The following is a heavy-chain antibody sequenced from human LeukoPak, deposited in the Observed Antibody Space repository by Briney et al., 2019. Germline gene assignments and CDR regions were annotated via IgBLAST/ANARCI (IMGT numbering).Heavy chain of an antibody. CDR1: GGSISSGSYY. V-gene: IGHV4-61*02. Sequence: PSETLSLTCTVSGGSISSGSYYWSWIRQPAGKGLEWIGRIYTSGSTNYNPSLKSRVTISVDTSKNQFSLKLSSVTAADTAVYYCARAIEDIVVVPAAIPVSVYYMDVWGKGTTVTVSS. CDR3: ARAIEDIVVVPAAIPVSVYYMDV. J-gene: IGHJ6*03. D-gene: IGHD2-2*02. CDR2: IYTSGST.